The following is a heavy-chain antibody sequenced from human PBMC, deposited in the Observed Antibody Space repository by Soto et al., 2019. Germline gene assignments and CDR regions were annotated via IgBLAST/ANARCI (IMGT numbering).Heavy chain of an antibody. J-gene: IGHJ5*02. V-gene: IGHV1-8*02. D-gene: IGHD3-3*01. CDR3: ARLSYDFWSGYPHWFDP. CDR2: MNPNSGNT. CDR1: GGTFSSYA. Sequence: ASVKVSCKTSGGTFSSYAISWVRQAPGQGLEWMGWMNPNSGNTGYAQKFQGRVTMTRNTSISTAYMELSSLRSEDTAVYYCARLSYDFWSGYPHWFDPWGQGTLVTVS.